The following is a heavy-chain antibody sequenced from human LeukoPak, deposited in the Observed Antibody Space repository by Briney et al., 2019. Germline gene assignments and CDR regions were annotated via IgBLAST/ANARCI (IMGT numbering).Heavy chain of an antibody. Sequence: PGGSLRLSCAASGFIVSSSYMSWVRQAPGKGLEWVSIIHSGGNTYYADSVKGRFTISRDNSKNTMSLQMSSLRAGDAAVYYCVSHSDTLTSYSFDYWGQGTLVTVSS. CDR2: IHSGGNT. CDR3: VSHSDTLTSYSFDY. V-gene: IGHV3-53*01. D-gene: IGHD3-9*01. CDR1: GFIVSSSY. J-gene: IGHJ4*02.